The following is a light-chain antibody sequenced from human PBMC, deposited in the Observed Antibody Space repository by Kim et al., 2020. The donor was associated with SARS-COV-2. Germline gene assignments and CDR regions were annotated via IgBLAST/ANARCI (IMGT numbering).Light chain of an antibody. V-gene: IGKV1-5*03. CDR3: QHYIRFPYT. J-gene: IGKJ2*01. CDR1: QIIDTY. CDR2: QAS. Sequence: SASVGDRVTITCRASQIIDTYLAWYQQKPGKAPNLLIYQASSLQIGVPSRFSGSGSGAEFTLTISNLQPDDFATYYCQHYIRFPYTFGQGTKLDI.